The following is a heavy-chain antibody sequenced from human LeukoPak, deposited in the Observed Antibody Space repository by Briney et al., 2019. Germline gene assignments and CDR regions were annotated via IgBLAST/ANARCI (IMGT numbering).Heavy chain of an antibody. J-gene: IGHJ6*03. CDR2: MNPNSGNT. Sequence: ASVKVSCKASGYTFTSYDINWVRQATGQGLEWMGWMNPNSGNTGYAQKFQGRVTMTRNTSISTAYMELSSLRSEDTAVYYCARGTNYYDSSGCYKGLNPRRIRYYYYYMDVWGKGTTVTVSS. V-gene: IGHV1-8*01. CDR3: ARGTNYYDSSGCYKGLNPRRIRYYYYYMDV. CDR1: GYTFTSYD. D-gene: IGHD3-22*01.